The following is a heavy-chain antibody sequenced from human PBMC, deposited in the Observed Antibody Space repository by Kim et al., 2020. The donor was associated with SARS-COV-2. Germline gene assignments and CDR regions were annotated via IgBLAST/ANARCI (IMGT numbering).Heavy chain of an antibody. J-gene: IGHJ4*02. CDR1: GFLVADYY. CDR2: IYTSGTT. D-gene: IGHD2-21*02. CDR3: ARGRVGDSEGFSD. V-gene: IGHV3-53*01. Sequence: GGSLRLSCQASGFLVADYYMGWVRQAPGRGLQWVSVIYTSGTTYYADSVRDRFTISRDTASNTLFLQMNSVRLEDTAVFYCARGRVGDSEGFSDWGQGT.